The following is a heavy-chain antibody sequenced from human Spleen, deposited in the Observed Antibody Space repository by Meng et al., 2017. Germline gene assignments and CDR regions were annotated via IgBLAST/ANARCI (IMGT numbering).Heavy chain of an antibody. Sequence: SETLSLTCVVSGGSFSDYYWSWIRQPPGKGLEWIGYIHYSGSTNYNPSLKSRAAISVDTSKTQFSLKLSSVTAADTAVYYCAREGGCSGGSCYFDYWGQGTLVTVSS. CDR2: IHYSGST. V-gene: IGHV4-59*01. CDR1: GGSFSDYY. D-gene: IGHD2-15*01. CDR3: AREGGCSGGSCYFDY. J-gene: IGHJ4*02.